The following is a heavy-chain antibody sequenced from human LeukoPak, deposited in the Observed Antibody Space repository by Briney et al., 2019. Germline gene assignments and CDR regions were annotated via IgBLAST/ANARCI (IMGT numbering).Heavy chain of an antibody. J-gene: IGHJ4*02. V-gene: IGHV1-18*01. CDR3: ARDAPSGYDNTQIDY. CDR1: GYTFTSYG. CDR2: ISAYSGNT. Sequence: GASVKVSCKASGYTFTSYGITWVRQAPGQGLEWMGWISAYSGNTNYAQKREGRDTMTTDASTSTAYMELRSLRSDDTAVYYCARDAPSGYDNTQIDYWGQGTLVTVSS. D-gene: IGHD5-12*01.